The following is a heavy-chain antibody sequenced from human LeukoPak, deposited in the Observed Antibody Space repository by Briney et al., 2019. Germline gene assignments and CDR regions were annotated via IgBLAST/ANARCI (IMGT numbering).Heavy chain of an antibody. J-gene: IGHJ5*02. Sequence: SVKVSCKASGFTFTSSAMQWVRQARGQRLEWIGWIVVGSGNTNYAQKFQERVTITRDMSTSTAYMELSSLRSEDTAVYYCARGGGSSSWFVGFDPWGQGTLVTVSS. CDR1: GFTFTSSA. V-gene: IGHV1-58*02. D-gene: IGHD6-13*01. CDR3: ARGGGSSSWFVGFDP. CDR2: IVVGSGNT.